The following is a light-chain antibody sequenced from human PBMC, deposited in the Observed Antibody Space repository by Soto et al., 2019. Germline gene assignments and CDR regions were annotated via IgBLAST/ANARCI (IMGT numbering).Light chain of an antibody. CDR1: QSVSNNY. Sequence: EIVLTQSPCTLSLSPGERATLSCRASQSVSNNYLAWYQQKPGQAPRLLIYGASNRATGIPDRFSGSGSGTDFTLTISRLEPEYFAVYYCQQYGSSGTFGQGTKVDIK. CDR2: GAS. J-gene: IGKJ1*01. V-gene: IGKV3-20*01. CDR3: QQYGSSGT.